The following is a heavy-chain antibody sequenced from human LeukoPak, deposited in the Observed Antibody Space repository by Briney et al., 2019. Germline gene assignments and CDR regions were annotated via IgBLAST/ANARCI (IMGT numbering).Heavy chain of an antibody. V-gene: IGHV3-43*01. Sequence: PGGSLRLSCAASGFNFEDYTMHWVRQTPGKGLEWVPLINWDGGSTYYADSVKGRFAISRDNNKNSLYLQVTSLRTEDTALYYCTKGSNTWPSLFDYWGQGTLVTVSS. D-gene: IGHD2-2*02. CDR3: TKGSNTWPSLFDY. J-gene: IGHJ4*02. CDR1: GFNFEDYT. CDR2: INWDGGST.